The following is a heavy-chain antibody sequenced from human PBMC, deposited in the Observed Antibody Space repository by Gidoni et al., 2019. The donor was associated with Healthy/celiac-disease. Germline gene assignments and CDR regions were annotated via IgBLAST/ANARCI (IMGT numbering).Heavy chain of an antibody. Sequence: QVQLVQSGAEVKKPGSSVKVYCKASGGALSSYAISWVRQAPGQGLEWMGGIIPIFGTANYAQKFQGRVTITADESTSTAYMELSSLRSEDTAVYYCARDGVMGYYGSVSYSGAFDIWGQGTMVTVSS. V-gene: IGHV1-69*01. J-gene: IGHJ3*02. CDR2: IIPIFGTA. CDR1: GGALSSYA. CDR3: ARDGVMGYYGSVSYSGAFDI. D-gene: IGHD3-10*01.